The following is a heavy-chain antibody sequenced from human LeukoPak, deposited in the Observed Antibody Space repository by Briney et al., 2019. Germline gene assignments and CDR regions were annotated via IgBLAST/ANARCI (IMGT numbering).Heavy chain of an antibody. D-gene: IGHD6-6*01. V-gene: IGHV1-18*01. CDR3: ARVPSYSSSSPEAYYYYYMDV. CDR1: GYTFTSYG. Sequence: GASVKVSCRASGYTFTSYGITWVRQAPGQGLEWMGWISGYNGKTNYGQKLQGRVTMTTDTSTNTAYMELTSLRSDDSAVYYCARVPSYSSSSPEAYYYYYMDVWGKGTTVTVSS. CDR2: ISGYNGKT. J-gene: IGHJ6*03.